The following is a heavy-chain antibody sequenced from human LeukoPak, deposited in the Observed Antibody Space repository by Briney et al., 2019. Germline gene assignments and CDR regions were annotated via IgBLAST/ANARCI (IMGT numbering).Heavy chain of an antibody. CDR2: IYYSGST. CDR1: GGSISSYY. CDR3: ARDMAAVSVGAFDI. V-gene: IGHV4-59*01. D-gene: IGHD6-13*01. J-gene: IGHJ3*02. Sequence: SETLSLTCTVSGGSISSYYWSWIRQPPGKGLEWIGYIYYSGSTNYNPSLKSRVTISVDTSKNQFSLKLSSVTAADTAVYYCARDMAAVSVGAFDIWGQGTMVTVSS.